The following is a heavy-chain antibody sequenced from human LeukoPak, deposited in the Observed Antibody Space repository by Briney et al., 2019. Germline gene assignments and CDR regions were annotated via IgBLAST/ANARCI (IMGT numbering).Heavy chain of an antibody. J-gene: IGHJ3*02. CDR3: ASAVDAMIVVDPPDAFDI. CDR2: IYYSGGT. CDR1: GGSISSSSYY. Sequence: PSETLSLTCTVSGGSISSSSYYWGWIRQPPGKGLEWIGSIYYSGGTYYNPSLKSRVTISVDTSKNQFSLKLSSVTAADTAVYYCASAVDAMIVVDPPDAFDIWGQGTMVTVSS. V-gene: IGHV4-39*01. D-gene: IGHD3-22*01.